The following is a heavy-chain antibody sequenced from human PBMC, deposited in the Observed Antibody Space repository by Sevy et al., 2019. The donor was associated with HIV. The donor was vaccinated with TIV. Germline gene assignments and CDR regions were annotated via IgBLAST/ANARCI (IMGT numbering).Heavy chain of an antibody. J-gene: IGHJ4*02. D-gene: IGHD4-17*01. Sequence: GGSLRLSCAASRFTFSDYYMSWIRQAPGKGLEWVSDISSGSSYTNYAHSVKGRFTISRDNAKNSLYLQMNSLRAEDTAVYYCARDRRNFGGQYFDYWGQGTLVTVSS. CDR2: ISSGSSYT. CDR3: ARDRRNFGGQYFDY. V-gene: IGHV3-11*06. CDR1: RFTFSDYY.